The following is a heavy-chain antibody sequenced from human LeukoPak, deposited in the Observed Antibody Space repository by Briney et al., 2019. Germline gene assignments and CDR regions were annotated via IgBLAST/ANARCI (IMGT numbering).Heavy chain of an antibody. CDR1: GGSISSYY. Sequence: SETLSLTCTVSGGSISSYYWSWIRQPPGKGLEWIGYIYYSGSTNYNPSLKSRVTISVDTSKNQFSLKLSSVTAADTAVYYCARPHTTGTTGGFDYCGQGTLVTVSS. D-gene: IGHD1-1*01. CDR3: ARPHTTGTTGGFDY. CDR2: IYYSGST. V-gene: IGHV4-59*01. J-gene: IGHJ4*02.